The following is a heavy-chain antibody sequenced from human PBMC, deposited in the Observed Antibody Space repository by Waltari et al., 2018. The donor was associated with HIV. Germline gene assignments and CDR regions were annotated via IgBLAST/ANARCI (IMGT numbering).Heavy chain of an antibody. V-gene: IGHV4-34*01. J-gene: IGHJ5*02. D-gene: IGHD3-10*01. CDR1: GGSFSGYY. CDR2: INHSGST. CDR3: ARGLVLWFGEPGVWFDP. Sequence: QVQLQQWGAGLLKPSETLSLTCAVYGGSFSGYYWSWIRQPPGKGLEWIGEINHSGSTNYNPSLKSRVTISVDTSKNQFSLKLSSVTAADTAVYYCARGLVLWFGEPGVWFDPWGQGTLVTVSS.